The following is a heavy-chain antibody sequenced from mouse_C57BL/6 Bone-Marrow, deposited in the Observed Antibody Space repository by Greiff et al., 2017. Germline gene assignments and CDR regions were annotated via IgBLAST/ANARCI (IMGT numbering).Heavy chain of an antibody. V-gene: IGHV1-55*01. D-gene: IGHD1-1*01. CDR2: IYPGSGST. CDR3: ARDDGSSYGFAC. J-gene: IGHJ3*01. CDR1: GYTFTSYW. Sequence: VQLQQPGAELVKPGASVKMSCKASGYTFTSYWITWVKQRPGQGLEWIGDIYPGSGSTNYNEKFKSKATLTVDTSSSTAYMQLSSLTSEDSAVYYCARDDGSSYGFACWGQGTLVTVSA.